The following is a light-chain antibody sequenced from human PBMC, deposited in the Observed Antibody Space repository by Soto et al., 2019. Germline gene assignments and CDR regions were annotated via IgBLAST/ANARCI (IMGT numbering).Light chain of an antibody. V-gene: IGKV1-9*01. CDR1: QVISTS. J-gene: IGKJ1*01. CDR3: QQYNSYSWT. CDR2: AAS. Sequence: DIQLTQSPSFLSPSIGESVTITCRASQVISTSLAWYQVKPGKAPKLLIYAASTLESGVPSRFSGSGSGTEFTLTISSLQPDDSATYFCQQYNSYSWTFGQGTKVDIK.